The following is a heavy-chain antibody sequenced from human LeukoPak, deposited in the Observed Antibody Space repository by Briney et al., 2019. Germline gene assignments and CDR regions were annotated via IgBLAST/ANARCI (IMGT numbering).Heavy chain of an antibody. CDR3: ARVPLGDYVSMDV. V-gene: IGHV1-8*01. J-gene: IGHJ6*02. Sequence: GASVKVSCKASGYTFTSYDTNWVRQATGQGLEWMGWMNPNSGKTGYAQRFQGRVTMTRDTSISTAYMELSSLRSEDTAVYYCARVPLGDYVSMDVWGQGTTVTVSS. D-gene: IGHD4-17*01. CDR1: GYTFTSYD. CDR2: MNPNSGKT.